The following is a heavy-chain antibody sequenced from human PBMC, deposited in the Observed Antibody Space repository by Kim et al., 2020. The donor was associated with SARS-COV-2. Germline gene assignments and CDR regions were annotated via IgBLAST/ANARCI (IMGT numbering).Heavy chain of an antibody. CDR3: ARDARGGLLRVTPAIGYYYYGMDV. CDR2: ISYDGSNK. CDR1: GFTFSSYG. Sequence: GGSLRLSCAASGFTFSSYGMHWVRQAPGKGLEWVAVISYDGSNKYYADSVKGRFTISRDNSKNTLYLQMNSLRAEDTAVYYCARDARGGLLRVTPAIGYYYYGMDVWGQGTTVTVSS. J-gene: IGHJ6*02. D-gene: IGHD3-10*01. V-gene: IGHV3-33*05.